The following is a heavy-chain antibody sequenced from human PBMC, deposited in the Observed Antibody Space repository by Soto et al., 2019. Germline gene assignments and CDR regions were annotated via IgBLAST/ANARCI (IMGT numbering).Heavy chain of an antibody. CDR1: GGSFSAYY. CDR3: ARGQSSLLLDC. CDR2: INHSGST. Sequence: QVQLQQWGAGLLKPSETLFLTCAVYGGSFSAYYWSWIRQPPGKGLEWIGEINHSGSTNYNPSLKSRVTISVDTSKNQFSLKLSSVTAADTAVYYCARGQSSLLLDCWGQGILVTVSS. J-gene: IGHJ4*02. V-gene: IGHV4-34*01. D-gene: IGHD2-8*02.